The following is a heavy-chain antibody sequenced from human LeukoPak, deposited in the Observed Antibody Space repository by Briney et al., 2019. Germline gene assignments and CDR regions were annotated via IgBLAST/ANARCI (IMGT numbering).Heavy chain of an antibody. D-gene: IGHD3-3*01. CDR3: ATAWSGYTRNYYYMDV. CDR2: IYYSGST. Sequence: SETLSLTCTVSGGSISSGGYYWSWIRQHPGKGLEWIGYIYYSGSTYYNPSLKSRVTISVDTSKNQFSLKLSSVTAADTAVCYCATAWSGYTRNYYYMDVWGKGTTATVSS. J-gene: IGHJ6*03. V-gene: IGHV4-31*03. CDR1: GGSISSGGYY.